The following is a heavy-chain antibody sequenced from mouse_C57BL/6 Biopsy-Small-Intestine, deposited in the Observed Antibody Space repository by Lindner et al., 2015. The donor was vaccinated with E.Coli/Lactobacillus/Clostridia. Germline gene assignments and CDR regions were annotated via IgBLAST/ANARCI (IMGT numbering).Heavy chain of an antibody. CDR2: VYPGSGST. J-gene: IGHJ3*01. D-gene: IGHD2-4*01. CDR3: ALYDYDDGFAY. Sequence: VQLQESGAELVKPGASVKMSCKASGYTFTNYWITWLKQRPGQGLAWIGDVYPGSGSTNYNEQFKNKATLTVDTSSSTAYMQLSSLTSEDSAVYYCALYDYDDGFAYRGQGTLVTVSA. V-gene: IGHV1-55*01. CDR1: GYTFTNYW.